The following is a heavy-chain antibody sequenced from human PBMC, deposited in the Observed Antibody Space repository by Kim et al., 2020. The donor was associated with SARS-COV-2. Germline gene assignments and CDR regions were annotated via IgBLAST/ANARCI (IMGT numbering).Heavy chain of an antibody. CDR3: AGRVTTFRYYYGMDV. Sequence: GGSLRLSCAASGFTFSSYSMNWVRQAPGKGLEWVSSISSSSSYIYYADSVKGRFTISRDNAKNSLYLQMNSLRAEDTAVYYCAGRVTTFRYYYGMDVWGQGTTVTVSS. CDR1: GFTFSSYS. CDR2: ISSSSSYI. D-gene: IGHD4-17*01. V-gene: IGHV3-21*01. J-gene: IGHJ6*02.